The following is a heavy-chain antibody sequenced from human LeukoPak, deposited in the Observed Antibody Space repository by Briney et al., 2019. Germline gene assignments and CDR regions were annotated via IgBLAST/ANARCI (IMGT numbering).Heavy chain of an antibody. CDR3: AVIAAAGISMDV. CDR2: IYYSGST. V-gene: IGHV4-39*01. Sequence: SETLSLTCTVSGGSISSSSYYWGWIRQPPGKGLEWIGSIYYSGSTYYNPSLKSRVTISVDTSKNQFSLKLSSVTAADTAVYYCAVIAAAGISMDVWGQGTTVTVSS. CDR1: GGSISSSSYY. J-gene: IGHJ6*02. D-gene: IGHD6-13*01.